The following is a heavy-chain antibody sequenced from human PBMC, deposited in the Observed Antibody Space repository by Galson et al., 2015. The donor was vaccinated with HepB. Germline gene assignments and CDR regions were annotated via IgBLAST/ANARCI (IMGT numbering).Heavy chain of an antibody. Sequence: SLRLSCAASGFTFSTYGMHWVRQAPGKGLEWVALIWYDGTNKYYVDSVKGRFTISRDNSKNTLYLQMNSLRAEDTAVYYCARGGLRLGELWLPYWGQGTLVTVSS. CDR3: ARGGLRLGELWLPY. D-gene: IGHD3-16*01. V-gene: IGHV3-33*08. J-gene: IGHJ4*02. CDR2: IWYDGTNK. CDR1: GFTFSTYG.